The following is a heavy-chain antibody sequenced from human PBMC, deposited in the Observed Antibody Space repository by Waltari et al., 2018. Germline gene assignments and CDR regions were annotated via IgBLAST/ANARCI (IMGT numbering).Heavy chain of an antibody. V-gene: IGHV3-74*01. CDR3: ARVAMYDFWSGYYTH. D-gene: IGHD3-3*01. CDR1: GFTFSSYW. Sequence: EVQLVESGGGLVQPGGSLRLSCAASGFTFSSYWMHWVRQAPGKGLGWVSRINSDGSSTSYADSVKGRFTISRDNAKNTLYLQMNSLRAEDTAVYYCARVAMYDFWSGYYTHWGQGTLVTVSS. J-gene: IGHJ4*02. CDR2: INSDGSST.